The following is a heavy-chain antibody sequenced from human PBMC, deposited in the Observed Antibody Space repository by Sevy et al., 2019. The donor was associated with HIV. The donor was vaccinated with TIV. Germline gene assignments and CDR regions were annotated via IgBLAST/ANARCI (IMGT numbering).Heavy chain of an antibody. Sequence: SETLSLTCTVSGFSISSDYYWGWIRQPPGKGLEWIGSIYDGGSTYYNPSLKSRVTISIATSKNQFSLKLSSVTAADTAVYYCARDYYGSGSYYEFVYWGQGTLVTVSS. CDR3: ARDYYGSGSYYEFVY. CDR2: IYDGGST. V-gene: IGHV4-38-2*02. J-gene: IGHJ4*02. CDR1: GFSISSDYY. D-gene: IGHD3-10*01.